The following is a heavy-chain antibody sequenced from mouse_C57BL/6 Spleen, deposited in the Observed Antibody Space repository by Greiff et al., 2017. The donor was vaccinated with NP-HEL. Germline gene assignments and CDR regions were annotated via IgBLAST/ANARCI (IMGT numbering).Heavy chain of an antibody. CDR3: ARDYSNSWYFDV. J-gene: IGHJ1*03. Sequence: VKLQESGAELARPGASVKLSCKASGYTFTSYGISWVKQRTGQGLEWIGEIYPRSGNTYYNEKFKGKATLTADKSSSTAYMELRSLTSEDSAVYFCARDYSNSWYFDVWGTGTTVTVSS. CDR2: IYPRSGNT. V-gene: IGHV1-81*01. D-gene: IGHD2-5*01. CDR1: GYTFTSYG.